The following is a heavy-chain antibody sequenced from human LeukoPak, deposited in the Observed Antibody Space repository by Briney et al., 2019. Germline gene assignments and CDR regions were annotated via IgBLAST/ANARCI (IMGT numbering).Heavy chain of an antibody. Sequence: KPSETLSLTCAVSGDSINSGYYWAWIRQPPGKGLEWIGSIDHSGSYYSTPSLKSRVTISLHSSKKHFSLGLNSVTAADTAVYYCARGVSDSSGYRYYGGFYYFDFWGQGTLVTVSS. V-gene: IGHV4-38-2*01. CDR2: IDHSGSY. CDR1: GDSINSGYY. D-gene: IGHD3-22*01. J-gene: IGHJ4*02. CDR3: ARGVSDSSGYRYYGGFYYFDF.